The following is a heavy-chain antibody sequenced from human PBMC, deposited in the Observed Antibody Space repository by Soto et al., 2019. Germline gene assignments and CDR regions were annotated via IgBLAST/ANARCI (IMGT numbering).Heavy chain of an antibody. V-gene: IGHV1-58*01. D-gene: IGHD3-3*01. CDR2: IVVGSGNT. J-gene: IGHJ6*02. CDR1: GFTFTSSA. CDR3: ARASVGSDFWGGRARHYYYYYGMDV. Sequence: AVKVSCKASGFTFTSSAVQWVRQARGQRLEWIGWIVVGSGNTNYAQKFQERVTITRDMSTSTAYMELSSLRSEDTAVYYCARASVGSDFWGGRARHYYYYYGMDVWGQGTRVSVS.